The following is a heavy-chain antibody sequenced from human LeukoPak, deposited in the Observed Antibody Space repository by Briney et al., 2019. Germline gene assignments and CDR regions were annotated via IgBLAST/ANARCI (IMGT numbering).Heavy chain of an antibody. D-gene: IGHD1-26*01. Sequence: SETLSFTCTVSGGSISSYYWSWIRQPPGKGLEWIGYIYYSGSTNYNPSLKSRVTISVDTSKNQFSLKLSSVTAADTAVYYCARVPIVGATLDAFDIWGQGTMVTVSS. CDR2: IYYSGST. CDR3: ARVPIVGATLDAFDI. CDR1: GGSISSYY. J-gene: IGHJ3*02. V-gene: IGHV4-59*01.